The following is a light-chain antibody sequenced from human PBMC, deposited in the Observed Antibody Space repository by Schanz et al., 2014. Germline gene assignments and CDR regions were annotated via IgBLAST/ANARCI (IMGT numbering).Light chain of an antibody. J-gene: IGLJ2*01. Sequence: QSVLTQPRSVSGSPGQSVTISCTGSSSDVGGYNYVSWYQRHPGNAPKLMIYENSKRTSGVHDRFSGSKSGNTASLTISGLQAEDEADYYCPASDDSLSGGVFGGGTKVTVL. CDR1: SSDVGGYNY. CDR3: PASDDSLSGGV. CDR2: ENS. V-gene: IGLV2-11*01.